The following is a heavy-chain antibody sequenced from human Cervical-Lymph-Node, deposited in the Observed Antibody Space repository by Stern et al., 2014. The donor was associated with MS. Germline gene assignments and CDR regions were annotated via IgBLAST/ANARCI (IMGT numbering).Heavy chain of an antibody. Sequence: QVQLQESGPGLVKPSQTLSLTCTVSGGSMNSRPYYWNWLRQPAGKALEWIGRIYISGSTHYNPSLESRVPISIDTPKNQLPPKRGSVTAADTAVYYCAREGETSDFFPFDYWGQGAQVIVSS. CDR1: GGSMNSRPYY. CDR3: AREGETSDFFPFDY. D-gene: IGHD3/OR15-3a*01. J-gene: IGHJ4*02. CDR2: IYISGST. V-gene: IGHV4-61*02.